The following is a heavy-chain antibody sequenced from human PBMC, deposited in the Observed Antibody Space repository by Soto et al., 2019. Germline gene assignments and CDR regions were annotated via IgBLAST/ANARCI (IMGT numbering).Heavy chain of an antibody. CDR3: PRYGDYSYYYGMAV. D-gene: IGHD4-17*01. CDR1: GFTFSSYS. J-gene: IGHJ6*02. V-gene: IGHV3-21*01. Sequence: EVQLVESGGGLVKPGGSLRLSCAASGFTFSSYSMNWVRQAPGNGLELVSSISSSSSYIYYADSVKVSFTISRDNAKNSLYLQMKRLRAEDTAVYYCPRYGDYSYYYGMAVWGQGSTVPVS. CDR2: ISSSSSYI.